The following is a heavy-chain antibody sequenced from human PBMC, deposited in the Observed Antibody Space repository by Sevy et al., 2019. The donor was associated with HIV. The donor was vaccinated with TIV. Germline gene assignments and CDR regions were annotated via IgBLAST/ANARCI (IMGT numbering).Heavy chain of an antibody. CDR2: ISLDGGNQ. V-gene: IGHV3-30-3*01. D-gene: IGHD1-1*01. CDR1: GFTFNAFS. Sequence: GGSLRLSCAASGFTFNAFSMHWVRQAPGKGLEWVATISLDGGNQHYADSVRGRFTISRDNSQNALFLQMNSLRPDDTALYYCALERLSSNVAEYFQNWGQGAQVTVSS. CDR3: ALERLSSNVAEYFQN. J-gene: IGHJ1*01.